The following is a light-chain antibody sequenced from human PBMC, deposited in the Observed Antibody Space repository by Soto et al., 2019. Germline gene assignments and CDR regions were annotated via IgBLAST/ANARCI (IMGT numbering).Light chain of an antibody. Sequence: QSVLTQPPSVSGAPGQRVTISCTGSSSNIGAGYDVHWYQQLPGTAPKLLIYGNSNRPSGVPDRFSGSKSGTSASLAITGLQADDEADYYCQSYDSSLSGVEFGGGTKLTVL. CDR3: QSYDSSLSGVE. J-gene: IGLJ2*01. CDR1: SSNIGAGYD. V-gene: IGLV1-40*01. CDR2: GNS.